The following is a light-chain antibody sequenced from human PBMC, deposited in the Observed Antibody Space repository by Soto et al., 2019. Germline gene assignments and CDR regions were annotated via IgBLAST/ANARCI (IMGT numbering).Light chain of an antibody. CDR1: QGIGNS. V-gene: IGKV1-27*01. Sequence: DIQMTQSPPSLSASVGDSVTITCRASQGIGNSLAWYQQKPGKVPMLLIYGASTLQSGVPSRFSGSGSGTDFTLTISSLRPEDVATYYCQKYDLDPRTLGPGTKVDIK. J-gene: IGKJ1*01. CDR2: GAS. CDR3: QKYDLDPRT.